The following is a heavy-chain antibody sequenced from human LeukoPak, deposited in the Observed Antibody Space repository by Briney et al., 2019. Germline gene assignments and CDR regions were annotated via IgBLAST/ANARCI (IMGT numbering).Heavy chain of an antibody. CDR3: ARAGFWSGYYSRDYYYYYMDV. V-gene: IGHV1-46*01. D-gene: IGHD3-3*01. CDR1: GYTFTSYY. CDR2: INPSGGST. J-gene: IGHJ6*03. Sequence: GASVKVSCKASGYTFTSYYMHWVRQAPGQGLEWMGIINPSGGSTSYAQKFQGRVTMTRDMSTSTVYMELSSLRSEDTAVYYCARAGFWSGYYSRDYYYYYMDVWGKGTTVTVSS.